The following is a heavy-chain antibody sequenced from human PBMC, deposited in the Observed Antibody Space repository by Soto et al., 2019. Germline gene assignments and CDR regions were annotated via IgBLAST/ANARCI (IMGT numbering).Heavy chain of an antibody. CDR2: VNHSGST. CDR1: GGSFSGYY. CDR3: ARSGYCSSTSCYSSAYSNDPNDAFDI. J-gene: IGHJ3*02. D-gene: IGHD2-2*01. Sequence: SETLSLTCAVYGGSFSGYYWSWIRQPPGRGLEWIGEVNHSGSTNYNPSLKSRVTMSVDTSKNQFSLKLSSVAAEDTAVYYCARSGYCSSTSCYSSAYSNDPNDAFDIWGQGTMVT. V-gene: IGHV4-34*01.